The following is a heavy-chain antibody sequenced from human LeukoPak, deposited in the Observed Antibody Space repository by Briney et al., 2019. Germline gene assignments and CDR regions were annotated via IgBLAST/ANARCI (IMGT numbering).Heavy chain of an antibody. CDR2: MNPNSGNT. Sequence: ASVTVSCKASGYTFTSYDINWVRQAPGQGLEWMGWMNPNSGNTGYAQKFQGRVTMTRNTSISTAYMELSSLRSEDTAVYYCARVAPTGWFDPWGQGTLVTVSS. CDR1: GYTFTSYD. CDR3: ARVAPTGWFDP. V-gene: IGHV1-8*01. J-gene: IGHJ5*02. D-gene: IGHD4-17*01.